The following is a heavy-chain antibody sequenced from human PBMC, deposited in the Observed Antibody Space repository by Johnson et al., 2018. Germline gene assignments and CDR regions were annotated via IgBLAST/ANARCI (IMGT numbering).Heavy chain of an antibody. CDR3: GGVYYASIGYYSPGPGYYYYYMDV. V-gene: IGHV4-59*01. Sequence: QVQLQESGPGLVKPSETLSLTYTVSGGSISSYYWSWIRQPPGKGLEWIGYIYYSGSTNYNPSLKSRVNISVDTTKNQFSRRLGSLTAADTAGYYSGGVYYASIGYYSPGPGYYYYYMDVWGKGTTVTVSS. CDR2: IYYSGST. D-gene: IGHD3-22*01. J-gene: IGHJ6*03. CDR1: GGSISSYY.